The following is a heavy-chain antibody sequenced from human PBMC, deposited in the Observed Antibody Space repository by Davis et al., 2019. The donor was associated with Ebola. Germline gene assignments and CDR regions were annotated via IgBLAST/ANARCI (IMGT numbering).Heavy chain of an antibody. J-gene: IGHJ3*02. Sequence: PGGSLRLSCAASGFTFSSYAMSWVRQAPGKGLEWVSAISGSGGSTYYADSVKGRFTISRDNSKNTLYLQMNSLRAEDTAVYYCAKAVRDIVVVVAATPCGAFDIWGQGTMVTVSS. CDR3: AKAVRDIVVVVAATPCGAFDI. V-gene: IGHV3-23*01. CDR2: ISGSGGST. CDR1: GFTFSSYA. D-gene: IGHD2-15*01.